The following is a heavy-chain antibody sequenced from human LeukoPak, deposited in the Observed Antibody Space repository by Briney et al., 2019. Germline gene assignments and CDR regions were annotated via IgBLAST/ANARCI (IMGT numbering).Heavy chain of an antibody. CDR3: ARGGRYYYFDY. V-gene: IGHV1-18*01. J-gene: IGHJ4*02. CDR2: ISDYSGNT. Sequence: GASVKVSCKASSHTFTNYGISWVRQAPGQGLEWMGWISDYSGNTNYAQKLQGRVTMTTDTSTSTAYMELRSLRSDDTAVYYCARGGRYYYFDYWGQGTLVTVSS. D-gene: IGHD1-26*01. CDR1: SHTFTNYG.